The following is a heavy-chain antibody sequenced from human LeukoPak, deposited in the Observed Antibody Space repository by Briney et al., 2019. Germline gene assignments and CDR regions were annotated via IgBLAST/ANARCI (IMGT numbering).Heavy chain of an antibody. J-gene: IGHJ4*02. D-gene: IGHD6-19*01. CDR3: ARSIAVAGKVNYFDY. CDR1: GGSISSYY. V-gene: IGHV4-4*07. CDR2: IYTSGST. Sequence: SQTLSLTCTVSGGSISSYYWSWIRQPAGKGLEWIGRIYTSGSTNYNPSLKSRVTMSVDTSKDQFSLKLSSVTAADTAVYYCARSIAVAGKVNYFDYWGQGTLVTVSS.